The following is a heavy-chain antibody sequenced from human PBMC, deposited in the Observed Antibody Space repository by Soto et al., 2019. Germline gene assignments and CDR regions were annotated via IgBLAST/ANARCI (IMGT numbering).Heavy chain of an antibody. CDR1: GYTFTSYG. V-gene: IGHV1-18*01. J-gene: IGHJ4*02. Sequence: QVQLVQSGAEVKKPGASVKVSCKASGYTFTSYGISWVRQAPGQGLEWMGWISAYNGNTNYAQKLQGRVTMTTDTSTSTAYLELRSLRSDDTAVYYGARAVRYCSGGSCYPRLAYCFDYWGQGTLVTVSS. CDR3: ARAVRYCSGGSCYPRLAYCFDY. D-gene: IGHD2-15*01. CDR2: ISAYNGNT.